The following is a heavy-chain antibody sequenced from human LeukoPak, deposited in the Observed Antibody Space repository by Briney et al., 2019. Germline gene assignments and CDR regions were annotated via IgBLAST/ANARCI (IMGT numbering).Heavy chain of an antibody. Sequence: GASVKVSCKASGYTFTSYGISWVRQAPGQGLEWMGWVSAYNGNTNYAQKLQGRVTMTTDTSTSTAYMELRSLRSDDTAVYYCAREMDSSGYYLDYYYMDVWGKGTTVTVSS. J-gene: IGHJ6*03. D-gene: IGHD3-22*01. CDR1: GYTFTSYG. CDR2: VSAYNGNT. CDR3: AREMDSSGYYLDYYYMDV. V-gene: IGHV1-18*01.